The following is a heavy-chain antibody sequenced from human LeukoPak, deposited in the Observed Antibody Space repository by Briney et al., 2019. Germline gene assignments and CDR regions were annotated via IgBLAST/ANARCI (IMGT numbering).Heavy chain of an antibody. CDR1: GGSISSYY. J-gene: IGHJ3*02. D-gene: IGHD1-7*01. Sequence: PSETLSLTCTVSGGSISSYYWSWIRQPPGKGLEWIGYIYYSGSTNYNPSLKSRVTISVDTSKNQLSLKLSSVTAADTAVYYCARDSLYNWNLDAFDIWGQGTMVTVSS. CDR2: IYYSGST. CDR3: ARDSLYNWNLDAFDI. V-gene: IGHV4-59*01.